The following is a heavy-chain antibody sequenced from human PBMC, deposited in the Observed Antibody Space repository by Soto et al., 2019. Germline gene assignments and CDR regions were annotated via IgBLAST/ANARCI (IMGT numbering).Heavy chain of an antibody. CDR2: ISAYNGNT. J-gene: IGHJ6*02. Sequence: ASVKVSCKASGYTFTSYGISWVRQAPGQGLEWMGWISAYNGNTNYAQKLQGRVTMTTDTSTSTAYMELRSLRSDDTAVYYCARDKGSSPTYYYYYYGMDVWGQGTTVTVS. V-gene: IGHV1-18*01. D-gene: IGHD6-6*01. CDR1: GYTFTSYG. CDR3: ARDKGSSPTYYYYYYGMDV.